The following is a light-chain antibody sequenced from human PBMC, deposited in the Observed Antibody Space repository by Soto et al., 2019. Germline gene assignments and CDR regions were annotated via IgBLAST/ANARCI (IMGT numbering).Light chain of an antibody. CDR3: QQYSDAPHT. Sequence: EIVLPHSPGTLSLSPGEPAAPSCRAGRSPSAHHLAWYQQRPGQAPRLRPSCSSSRAAGIPDRFRGSGTGTDFTLTIRRLETQDFGVYSCQQYSDAPHTFGLATKVDI. V-gene: IGKV3-20*01. J-gene: IGKJ2*01. CDR2: CSS. CDR1: RSPSAHH.